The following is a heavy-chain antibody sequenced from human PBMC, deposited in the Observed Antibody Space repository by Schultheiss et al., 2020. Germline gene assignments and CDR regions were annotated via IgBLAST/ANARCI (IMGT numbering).Heavy chain of an antibody. CDR2: IYTSGST. D-gene: IGHD5-18*01. CDR3: ARGSDVDTAMVTKRYYYYYYMDV. V-gene: IGHV4-61*02. J-gene: IGHJ6*03. CDR1: GGSISSGSYY. Sequence: SETLSLTCTVSGGSISSGSYYWSWIRQPAGKGLEWIGRIYTSGSTNYNPSLKSRVTISVDTSKNQFSLKLSSVTAADTAVYYCARGSDVDTAMVTKRYYYYYYMDVWGKGTTVTVSS.